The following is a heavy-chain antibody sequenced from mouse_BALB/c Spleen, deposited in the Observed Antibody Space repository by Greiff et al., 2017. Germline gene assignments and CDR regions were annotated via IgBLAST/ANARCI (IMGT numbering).Heavy chain of an antibody. V-gene: IGHV2-9*02. Sequence: VMLKESGPGLVAPSQSLSITCTVSGFSLTSYGVHWVRQPPGKGLEWLGVIWAGGSTNYNSALMSRLSISKDNSKSQVFLKMNSLQTDDTAMYYCARTFYDYDVGTFAYWGQGTLVTVSA. CDR1: GFSLTSYG. CDR3: ARTFYDYDVGTFAY. J-gene: IGHJ3*01. D-gene: IGHD2-4*01. CDR2: IWAGGST.